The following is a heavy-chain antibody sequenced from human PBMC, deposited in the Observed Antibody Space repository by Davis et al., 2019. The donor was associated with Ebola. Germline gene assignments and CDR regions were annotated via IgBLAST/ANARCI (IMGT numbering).Heavy chain of an antibody. Sequence: SETLSLTCTVSGGSISSYYWSWIRQPPGKGLEWIGYIYYSGSTNYNPSLKSRVTISVDTSKNQFSLKLSSVTAADTAVYYCAREGPDGGYYFDYWGQGTLVTVSS. CDR3: AREGPDGGYYFDY. V-gene: IGHV4-59*12. D-gene: IGHD3-10*01. CDR2: IYYSGST. CDR1: GGSISSYY. J-gene: IGHJ4*02.